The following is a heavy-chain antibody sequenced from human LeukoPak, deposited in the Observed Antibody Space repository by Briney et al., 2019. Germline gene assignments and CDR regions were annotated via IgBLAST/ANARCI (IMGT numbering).Heavy chain of an antibody. V-gene: IGHV3-23*01. Sequence: PGGSLRLSCAASGFTFSSYAMSWVRQAPGKGLEWVSAISGSGGSTYYADSVKGRFTISRDNSKNTLYLQMNSLRAEDTAVYYCVREGMVYAAWSYYYYMDVWGKGTTVTVPS. CDR2: ISGSGGST. CDR3: VREGMVYAAWSYYYYMDV. J-gene: IGHJ6*03. CDR1: GFTFSSYA. D-gene: IGHD2-8*01.